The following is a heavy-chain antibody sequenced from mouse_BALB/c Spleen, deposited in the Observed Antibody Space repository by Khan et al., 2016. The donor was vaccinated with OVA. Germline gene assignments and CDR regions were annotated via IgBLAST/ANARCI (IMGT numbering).Heavy chain of an antibody. CDR2: ISCYNGVI. CDR3: ARGDYYGSSPFAY. CDR1: GCSLTGYY. J-gene: IGHJ3*01. Sequence: LVKTGASVKISCKASGCSLTGYYMHWVKQSHGKSLEWIGYISCYNGVISYNQKFKGKATFTVDTSSSTAYMQFNSLTSEDSAVYYCARGDYYGSSPFAYWGQGTLVTVSA. D-gene: IGHD1-1*01. V-gene: IGHV1S34*01.